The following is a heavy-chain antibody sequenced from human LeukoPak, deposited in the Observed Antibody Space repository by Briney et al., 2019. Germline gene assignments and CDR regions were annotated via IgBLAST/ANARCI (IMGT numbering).Heavy chain of an antibody. CDR3: ARDRELNY. CDR1: GGSISIYY. D-gene: IGHD1-26*01. CDR2: IYNSGST. Sequence: SETLSLTCTVSGGSISIYYWSWVRQPPGKGLEWIGYIYNSGSTIYNPSLKSRATISVDTSKNQFSLRLSSVTAVDTAVYYCARDRELNYWGQGTLVTVSS. J-gene: IGHJ4*02. V-gene: IGHV4-59*01.